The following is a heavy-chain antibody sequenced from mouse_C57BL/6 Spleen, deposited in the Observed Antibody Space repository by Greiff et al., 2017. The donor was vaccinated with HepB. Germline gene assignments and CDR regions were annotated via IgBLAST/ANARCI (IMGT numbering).Heavy chain of an antibody. CDR3: ARHSNYGGFDY. CDR1: GYTFTGYW. CDR2: IFPGSGST. V-gene: IGHV1-9*01. J-gene: IGHJ2*01. Sequence: VQLQQSGAELMKPGASVKLSCKATGYTFTGYWIEWVKQRPGHGLEWIGEIFPGSGSTNYNEKYKGKATFIADTSSNTAYMQLSSLTTEDSAIYYGARHSNYGGFDYWGQGTTLTVSS. D-gene: IGHD2-5*01.